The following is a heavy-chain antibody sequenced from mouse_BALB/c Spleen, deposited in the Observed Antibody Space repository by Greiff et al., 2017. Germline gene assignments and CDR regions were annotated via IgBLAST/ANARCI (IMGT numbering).Heavy chain of an antibody. CDR1: GFAFSSYD. J-gene: IGHJ1*01. CDR2: ISSGGGST. Sequence: EVQGVESGGGLVKPGGSLKLSCAASGFAFSSYDMSWVRQTPEKRLEWVAYISSGGGSTYYPDTVKGRFTISRDNAKNTLYLQMSSLKSEDTAMYYCARHYYGSSYGYFDVWGAGTTVTVSS. D-gene: IGHD1-1*01. CDR3: ARHYYGSSYGYFDV. V-gene: IGHV5-12-1*01.